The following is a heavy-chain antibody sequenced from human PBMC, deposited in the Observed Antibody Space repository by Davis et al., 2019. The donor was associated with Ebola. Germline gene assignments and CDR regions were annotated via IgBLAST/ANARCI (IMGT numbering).Heavy chain of an antibody. V-gene: IGHV1-18*04. CDR1: GYTFTSYG. J-gene: IGHJ3*02. CDR3: ARDSKAAFDI. Sequence: ASVKVSCKASGYTFTSYGITWVRQAPGQGLEWMGWINPHNGNTNYAQNVQGRVIMTSDTATTTAYMEVGSLRSDDTAVYYCARDSKAAFDIWGQGTMVTVSS. CDR2: INPHNGNT.